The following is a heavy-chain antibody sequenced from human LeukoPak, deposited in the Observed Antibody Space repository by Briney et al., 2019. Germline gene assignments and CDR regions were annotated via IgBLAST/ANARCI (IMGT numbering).Heavy chain of an antibody. D-gene: IGHD5-24*01. CDR2: ISGSGGST. CDR3: ARVGRDGYNYFDY. Sequence: GGSLRLSCAASGFTFSSYGMSWVRQAPGKGLEWVSAISGSGGSTYYADSVKGRFTISRDNSKNTLYLQMNSLRAEDTAVYYCARVGRDGYNYFDYWGQGTLVTVSS. CDR1: GFTFSSYG. V-gene: IGHV3-23*01. J-gene: IGHJ4*02.